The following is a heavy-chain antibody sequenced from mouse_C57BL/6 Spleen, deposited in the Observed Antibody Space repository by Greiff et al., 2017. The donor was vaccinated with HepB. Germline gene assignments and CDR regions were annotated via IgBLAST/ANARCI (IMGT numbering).Heavy chain of an antibody. CDR3: AREREARAEYYYGSSFFDY. V-gene: IGHV1-64*01. D-gene: IGHD1-1*01. CDR2: IHPNSGST. J-gene: IGHJ2*01. Sequence: VQLQQSGAELVKPGASVKLSCKASGYTFTSYWMHWVKQRPGQGLEWIGMIHPNSGSTNYNEKFKSKATLTVDKSSSTAYMQLSSLTSEDSAVYYGAREREARAEYYYGSSFFDYWGQGTTLTVSS. CDR1: GYTFTSYW.